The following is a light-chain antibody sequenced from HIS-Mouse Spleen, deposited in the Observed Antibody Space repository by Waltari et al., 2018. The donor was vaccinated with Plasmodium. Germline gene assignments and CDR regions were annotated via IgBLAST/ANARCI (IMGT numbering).Light chain of an antibody. V-gene: IGLV2-11*01. J-gene: IGLJ2*01. CDR3: CSYAGSYTLV. Sequence: QSALTQPRSVSGSPGPSVTISCTGTSSDVGGYHYFSWYQQHPGKAPKLMIYDVSKRPSGVPDRFSGSKSGNTASLTISGLQAEDEADYYCCSYAGSYTLVFGGGTKLTVL. CDR1: SSDVGGYHY. CDR2: DVS.